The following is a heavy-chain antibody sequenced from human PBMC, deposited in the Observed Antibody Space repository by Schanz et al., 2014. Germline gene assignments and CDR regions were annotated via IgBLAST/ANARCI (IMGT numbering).Heavy chain of an antibody. Sequence: QVQLQQWGVGLLKPSETLSLTCAVYGGSFSGYYWSWIRQPPGKGLEWIGEINHSGSTNYNPSLKSRVTISVDTSKNPFALKVRSVTAADTAVYYCARARGSNRGPRKYYFDYWGQGTLVTVSS. CDR2: INHSGST. CDR1: GGSFSGYY. CDR3: ARARGSNRGPRKYYFDY. J-gene: IGHJ4*02. V-gene: IGHV4-34*01.